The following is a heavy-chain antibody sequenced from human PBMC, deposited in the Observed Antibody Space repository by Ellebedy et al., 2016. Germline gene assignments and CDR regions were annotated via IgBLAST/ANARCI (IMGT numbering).Heavy chain of an antibody. CDR3: ARGDHSSSWSPLVGFDY. Sequence: SETLSLTXAVYGGSFSGYYWSWIRQPAGKGLEWIGRIYTSGSTNYNPSLKSRVTISVDTSKNQFSLKLSSVTAADTAVYYCARGDHSSSWSPLVGFDYWGQGTLVTVSS. J-gene: IGHJ4*02. V-gene: IGHV4-59*10. CDR2: IYTSGST. CDR1: GGSFSGYY. D-gene: IGHD6-13*01.